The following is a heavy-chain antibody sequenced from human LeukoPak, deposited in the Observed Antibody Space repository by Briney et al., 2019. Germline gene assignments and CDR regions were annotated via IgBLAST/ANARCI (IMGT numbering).Heavy chain of an antibody. V-gene: IGHV4-59*01. CDR3: ARDTEFSL. Sequence: PSETLSLTCIVSGGSISSYYWSWIRQPPGKGLEWIGYIYYSGSTNYNPSLKSRVTISVDTSKNQFSLKLSSVTAADTAVYYCARDTEFSLWGQGTLVTVSS. CDR1: GGSISSYY. J-gene: IGHJ4*02. CDR2: IYYSGST. D-gene: IGHD3-10*01.